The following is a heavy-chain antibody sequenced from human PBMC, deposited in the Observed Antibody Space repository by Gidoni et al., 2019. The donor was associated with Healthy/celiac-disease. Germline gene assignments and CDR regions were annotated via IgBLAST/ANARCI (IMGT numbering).Heavy chain of an antibody. D-gene: IGHD6-13*01. CDR2: ISGSGGST. CDR3: AKDPSGQQLVLEWFDP. V-gene: IGHV3-23*01. Sequence: EVQLLESGGGLVQPGGSLRLSCAAAGFTFRSYAMSWVRQAPGTGVEWVSAISGSGGSTYYADSVKGRFTISRDNSKNTLYLQMNSLRAEDTAVYYCAKDPSGQQLVLEWFDPWGQGTLVTVSS. J-gene: IGHJ5*02. CDR1: GFTFRSYA.